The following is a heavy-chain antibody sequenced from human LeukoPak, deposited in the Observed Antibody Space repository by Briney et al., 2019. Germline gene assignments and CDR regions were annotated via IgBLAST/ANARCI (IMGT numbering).Heavy chain of an antibody. CDR3: ARDSGYSSGWPSDY. Sequence: SETLSFTCTVSGYSISSGYSWGWIRQPPGKGLEWIGSIYHSGNTYYSPSLRSRVTISVDTSKNQFSLKLSSVTAGDTAVYYCARDSGYSSGWPSDYWGQGTLVTVSS. D-gene: IGHD6-19*01. CDR1: GYSISSGYS. CDR2: IYHSGNT. J-gene: IGHJ4*02. V-gene: IGHV4-38-2*02.